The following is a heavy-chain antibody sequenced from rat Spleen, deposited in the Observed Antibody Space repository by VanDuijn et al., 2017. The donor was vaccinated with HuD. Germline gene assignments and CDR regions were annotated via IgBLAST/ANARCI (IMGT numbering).Heavy chain of an antibody. CDR1: GFSFSNYG. CDR3: STAYYSRYPLLKSPYNWFAE. D-gene: IGHD1-2*01. J-gene: IGHJ3*01. V-gene: IGHV5-19*01. Sequence: EVQLVESGGGLVQPGRSLKLSCAASGFSFSNYGMHWIRQAPTQGLEWVASFSPCGTSTYYPYSVKGRFTISRDNARSTQYLRMDSLRSEDTATYYCSTAYYSRYPLLKSPYNWFAEWGQGTLVTGSS. CDR2: FSPCGTST.